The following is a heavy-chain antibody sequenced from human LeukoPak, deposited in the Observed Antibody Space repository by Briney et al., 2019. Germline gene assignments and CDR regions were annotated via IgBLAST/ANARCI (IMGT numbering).Heavy chain of an antibody. V-gene: IGHV3-30*18. CDR3: AKPYYYGSRSYMDY. CDR2: ISYDGSNT. CDR1: GFTFSSYA. D-gene: IGHD3-10*01. Sequence: PGGSLRLSCAASGFTFSSYAMSWARQAPGKGLEWVAVISYDGSNTYYADSVKGRFTISRDNSKNMLYLQMNSLRAEDTAVYYCAKPYYYGSRSYMDYWGQGTLVTVSS. J-gene: IGHJ4*02.